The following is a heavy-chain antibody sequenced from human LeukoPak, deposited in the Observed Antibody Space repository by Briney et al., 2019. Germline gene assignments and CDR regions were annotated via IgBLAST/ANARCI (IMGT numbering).Heavy chain of an antibody. V-gene: IGHV4-34*01. CDR2: INHSGST. Sequence: SETLSLTCAVYGGSVSGYYWSWIRQPSGKGLEWIGEINHSGSTNYNPSLKSRVTISVDTSKNQFSLKLSSVTAADTAVYYCARGPSVTIFGVAKYWFDPWGQGTLVTVSS. D-gene: IGHD3-3*01. J-gene: IGHJ5*02. CDR1: GGSVSGYY. CDR3: ARGPSVTIFGVAKYWFDP.